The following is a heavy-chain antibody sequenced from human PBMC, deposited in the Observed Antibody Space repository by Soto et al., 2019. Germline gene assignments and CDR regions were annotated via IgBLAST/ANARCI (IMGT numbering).Heavy chain of an antibody. J-gene: IGHJ1*01. D-gene: IGHD6-13*01. V-gene: IGHV3-23*01. Sequence: GGSLRLSCAASGFTFSSYAMTLVRQAPGKGLEWVSAISGSGGTTYYADSVKGRFTISRDNSKNTLYLEMNSLRAEDTAVYYCAKDQAAAGTISRYFQHWGQGTLVTVSS. CDR3: AKDQAAAGTISRYFQH. CDR2: ISGSGGTT. CDR1: GFTFSSYA.